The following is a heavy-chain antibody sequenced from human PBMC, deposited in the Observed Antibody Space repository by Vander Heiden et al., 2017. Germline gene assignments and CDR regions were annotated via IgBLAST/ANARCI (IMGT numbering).Heavy chain of an antibody. D-gene: IGHD2-2*01. J-gene: IGHJ4*02. CDR1: GFTFSSSW. CDR3: ARANYHDL. CDR2: INSDGTTT. Sequence: EVQLVESGGGLVQPGGSLTLSCAASGFTFSSSWMHWVRQAPGKVLVWVSRINSDGTTTTNADSVKGRFTISRDNAKNTLYLQMNSLRAEDTAVYYCARANYHDLWGQGTLVTVSS. V-gene: IGHV3-74*01.